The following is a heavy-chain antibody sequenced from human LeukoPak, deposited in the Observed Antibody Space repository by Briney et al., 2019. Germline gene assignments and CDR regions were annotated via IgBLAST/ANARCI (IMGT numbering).Heavy chain of an antibody. D-gene: IGHD4-23*01. CDR3: ARDYGGDAGLDS. J-gene: IGHJ4*02. CDR2: INWNGGST. Sequence: GGSLRLSCAASGFTFDDYGMSWVRQAPGKGLEWVSGINWNGGSTGYADSVKGQFTISRDNSKNTLYLQMNSLRAEDTAVYYCARDYGGDAGLDSWGQGTLVTVSS. CDR1: GFTFDDYG. V-gene: IGHV3-20*04.